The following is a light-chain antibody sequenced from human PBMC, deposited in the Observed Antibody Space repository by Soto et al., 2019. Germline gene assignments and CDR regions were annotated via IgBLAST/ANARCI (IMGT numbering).Light chain of an antibody. CDR1: SSDVGGYTY. CDR2: DVS. J-gene: IGLJ1*01. V-gene: IGLV2-14*01. Sequence: QSALTQPASVSGSPGQSITISCAGTSSDVGGYTYVSWYQQHPGKAPKLMIYDVSNRPSGVSNRFSGSKSGNTASLTISGLQAEDEADYYCISYTSSSTPYVFGGGTKLTVL. CDR3: ISYTSSSTPYV.